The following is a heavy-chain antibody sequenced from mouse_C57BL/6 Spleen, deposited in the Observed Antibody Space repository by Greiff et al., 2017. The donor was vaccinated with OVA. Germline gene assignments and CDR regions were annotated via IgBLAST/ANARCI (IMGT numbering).Heavy chain of an antibody. V-gene: IGHV1-19*01. CDR3: ARGLRLRYFDY. J-gene: IGHJ2*01. Sequence: VQLKQSGPVLVKPGASVKMSCKASGYTFTDYYMNWVKQSHGKSLEWIGVINPYNGGTSYNQKFKGKATLTVDKSSSTAYMELNSLTSEDSAVYYCARGLRLRYFDYWGQGTTLTVSS. CDR1: GYTFTDYY. CDR2: INPYNGGT. D-gene: IGHD3-2*02.